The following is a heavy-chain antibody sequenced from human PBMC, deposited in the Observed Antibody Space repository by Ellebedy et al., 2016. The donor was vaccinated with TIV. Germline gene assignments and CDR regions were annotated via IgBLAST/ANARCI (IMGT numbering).Heavy chain of an antibody. CDR2: ISQDGRET. CDR1: GFTFSNYW. J-gene: IGHJ3*01. CDR3: ARDRYFYQLDALDF. D-gene: IGHD3-9*01. Sequence: GGSLRLSCAASGFTFSNYWMTWVRQAPGKGLQWVAHISQDGRETYYVDSVKGRFTISRDNANNSLNLQMISLRVEDTAVYYCARDRYFYQLDALDFWGQGTTLIVSS. V-gene: IGHV3-7*03.